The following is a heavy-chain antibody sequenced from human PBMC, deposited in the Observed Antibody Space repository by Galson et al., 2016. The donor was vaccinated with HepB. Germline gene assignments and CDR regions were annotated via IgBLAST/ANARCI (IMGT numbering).Heavy chain of an antibody. CDR2: SNSEDDEI. CDR1: GYTLNELS. J-gene: IGHJ6*02. D-gene: IGHD3-10*01. CDR3: ATQDGVFEPGDYGLDV. Sequence: SVKVSCKVSGYTLNELSLHWARQAPGKGLEWMGGSNSEDDEIIYAQKFQGRVTMTEDTSTDTAYMEVSSLRSEDTAVYYCATQDGVFEPGDYGLDVWGQGTTVTVSS. V-gene: IGHV1-24*01.